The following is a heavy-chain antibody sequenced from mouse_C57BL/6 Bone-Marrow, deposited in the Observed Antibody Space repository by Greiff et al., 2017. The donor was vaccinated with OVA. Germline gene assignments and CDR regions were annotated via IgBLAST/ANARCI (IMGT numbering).Heavy chain of an antibody. CDR2: INPNYGTT. J-gene: IGHJ1*03. V-gene: IGHV1-39*01. CDR3: AFYYGRSYRYFDV. CDR1: GYSFTDYN. D-gene: IGHD1-1*01. Sequence: LVESGPELVKPGASVKISCKASGYSFTDYNMNWVKQSNGKSLEWIGVINPNYGTTSYNQKFKGKATLTVDQSSSTDYMHRNSLTSEDSAVYYCAFYYGRSYRYFDVWGTGTTVTVSS.